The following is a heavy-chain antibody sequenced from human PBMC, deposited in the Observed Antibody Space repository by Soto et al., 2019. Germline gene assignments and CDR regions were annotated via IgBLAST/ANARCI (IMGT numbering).Heavy chain of an antibody. CDR3: ARSRYCSSTSCYQRYYYYYYMDV. D-gene: IGHD2-2*01. V-gene: IGHV3-66*01. J-gene: IGHJ6*03. Sequence: PGGSLRLSCAASGFTVSSNYMSWVRQAPGKGLEWVSVIYSGGSTYYADSVKGRFTISRDNSKNTLYLQMNSLRAEDTAVYYCARSRYCSSTSCYQRYYYYYYMDVWGKGTTVTSP. CDR2: IYSGGST. CDR1: GFTVSSNY.